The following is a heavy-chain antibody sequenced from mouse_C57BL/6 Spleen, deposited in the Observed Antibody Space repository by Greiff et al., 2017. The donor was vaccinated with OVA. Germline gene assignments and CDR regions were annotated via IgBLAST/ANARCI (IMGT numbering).Heavy chain of an antibody. CDR3: TQGRDDYDGHYYAMDY. CDR2: IRNKANNHAT. D-gene: IGHD2-4*01. Sequence: EVKLVESGGGLVQPGGSMKLSCAASGFTFSDAWMDWVRQSPEKGLEWVAEIRNKANNHATYYAESVKGRFTISRDDSKSSVYLQMNSLRAEDTGIYYCTQGRDDYDGHYYAMDYWGQGTSVTVSS. J-gene: IGHJ4*01. CDR1: GFTFSDAW. V-gene: IGHV6-6*01.